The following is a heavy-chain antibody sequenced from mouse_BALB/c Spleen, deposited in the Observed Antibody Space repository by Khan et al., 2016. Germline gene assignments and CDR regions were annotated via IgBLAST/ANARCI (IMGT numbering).Heavy chain of an antibody. D-gene: IGHD1-1*01. Sequence: DLVKPGASVKLSCKASGYTFTCYWINWIKQRPGQGLEWIGRIAPGSGSTYYNEMFKGKATLTVDTSSSTAYIHLSSLSSEDSAVYFCAREGTVPLMDYWGQGTSVTVSS. CDR3: AREGTVPLMDY. CDR2: IAPGSGST. J-gene: IGHJ4*01. CDR1: GYTFTCYW. V-gene: IGHV1S41*01.